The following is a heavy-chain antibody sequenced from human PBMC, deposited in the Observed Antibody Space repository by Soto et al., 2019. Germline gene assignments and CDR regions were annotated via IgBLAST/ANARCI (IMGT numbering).Heavy chain of an antibody. CDR1: GGSFSDYS. CDR2: IYYSGST. CDR3: ARYSYDQDYFDY. Sequence: SETLSLTCAVYGGSFSDYSWTWIRQPPGKGLEWIGYIYYSGSTNYNPSLKSRVTISVDTSKNQFSLKLSSVTAADTAVYYCARYSYDQDYFDYWGQGTLVTVSS. V-gene: IGHV4-59*01. D-gene: IGHD5-18*01. J-gene: IGHJ4*02.